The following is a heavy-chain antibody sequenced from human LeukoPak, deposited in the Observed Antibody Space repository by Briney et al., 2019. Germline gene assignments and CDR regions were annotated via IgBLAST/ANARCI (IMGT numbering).Heavy chain of an antibody. CDR3: ASFGISWRSSY. CDR2: ISDDGSCT. Sequence: SGGSLRLSCAASGFSFSSHLVHWVRQAPGKGLVWVSRISDDGSCTSNVDSVKGRFTISRDNVNNMLYLHMNSLRAEDTAVYYCASFGISWRSSYWGQGTLVTVSS. V-gene: IGHV3-74*01. D-gene: IGHD2-21*01. J-gene: IGHJ4*02. CDR1: GFSFSSHL.